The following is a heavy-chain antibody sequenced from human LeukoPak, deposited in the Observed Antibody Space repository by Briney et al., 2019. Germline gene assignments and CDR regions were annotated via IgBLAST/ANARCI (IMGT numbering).Heavy chain of an antibody. CDR2: INTDGSTT. V-gene: IGHV3-74*01. D-gene: IGHD4-17*01. CDR1: GFTFSSYW. J-gene: IGHJ3*02. CDR3: VNDYADAFAI. Sequence: GGSLRLSCAASGFTFSSYWMHWVRQAPGKGLVWVSRINTDGSTTNYADAVRGRFTISRDNAKNTLYLQMNSLRAEDTAVYYCVNDYADAFAIWGQGTMVTVSS.